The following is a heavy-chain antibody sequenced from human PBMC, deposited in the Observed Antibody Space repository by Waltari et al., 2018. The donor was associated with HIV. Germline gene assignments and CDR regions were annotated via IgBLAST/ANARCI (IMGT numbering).Heavy chain of an antibody. Sequence: QVQLVQSGAEVRKPGASVKVSCTASGYNFNAYYIHWVRQAPGQGLEWMGRINPHGGVTNYAQKFQGRVTMTRDSSISTAYMELNSLKSDDTAVYYCARVALPAAIHYAMDIWGQGTTVTVSS. D-gene: IGHD2-2*01. CDR3: ARVALPAAIHYAMDI. J-gene: IGHJ6*02. CDR2: INPHGGVT. V-gene: IGHV1-2*06. CDR1: GYNFNAYY.